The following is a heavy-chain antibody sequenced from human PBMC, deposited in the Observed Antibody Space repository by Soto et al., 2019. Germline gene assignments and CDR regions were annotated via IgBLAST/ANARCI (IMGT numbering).Heavy chain of an antibody. J-gene: IGHJ4*02. CDR3: AKDRTYEYAISVYPFAY. Sequence: EVQLSESGGGLVQPGGSLRLSCGASGFTFSTYGMSWVRQAPGKGLEWVSGITNRGSKTYYADSVRARFTVSRDNSKNTLYLQGNRLRAEDTAVYYGAKDRTYEYAISVYPFAYWGPGTLVTVSS. CDR1: GFTFSTYG. D-gene: IGHD3-22*01. CDR2: ITNRGSKT. V-gene: IGHV3-23*01.